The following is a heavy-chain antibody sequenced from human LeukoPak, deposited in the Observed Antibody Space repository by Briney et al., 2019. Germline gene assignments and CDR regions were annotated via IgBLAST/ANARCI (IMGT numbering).Heavy chain of an antibody. V-gene: IGHV3-74*01. D-gene: IGHD4-11*01. CDR2: INSDGRST. CDR1: GFPLSNYW. J-gene: IGHJ5*02. Sequence: GGSLRLSCAASGFPLSNYWMRWVRQAPGKGLVWVSRINSDGRSTTYADSVKGRFTLSRDNAKNTLYLQMNSLRVEDTAVYYCARERLQTYNWFDPWGQGTLVTVSS. CDR3: ARERLQTYNWFDP.